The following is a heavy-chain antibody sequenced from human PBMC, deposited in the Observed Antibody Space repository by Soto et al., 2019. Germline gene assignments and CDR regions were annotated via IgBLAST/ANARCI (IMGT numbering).Heavy chain of an antibody. CDR1: GGSISSSNW. D-gene: IGHD6-19*01. V-gene: IGHV4-4*02. J-gene: IGHJ4*02. CDR3: ATIAVAGRVVFDY. Sequence: SLTCAVSGGSISSSNWWSWVRQPPGKGLEWIGEIYHSGSTNYNPSLKSRVTISVDKSKNQFSLKLSSVTAADTAVYYCATIAVAGRVVFDYWGQGTLVTVSS. CDR2: IYHSGST.